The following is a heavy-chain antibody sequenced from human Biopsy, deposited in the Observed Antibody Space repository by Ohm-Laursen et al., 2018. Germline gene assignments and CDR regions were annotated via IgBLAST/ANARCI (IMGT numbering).Heavy chain of an antibody. CDR1: GGFISTYY. D-gene: IGHD4-23*01. Sequence: SDTLSLTCPVSGGFISTYYWNWIRQPAGKALEWIGRISHTGYTSYKSSLKSRVTISLDTSRKHFSLRLTSLAAADTAVYYCARGSNEYGGPYFPHWGQGTLVTVSS. CDR3: ARGSNEYGGPYFPH. V-gene: IGHV4-4*07. J-gene: IGHJ1*01. CDR2: ISHTGYT.